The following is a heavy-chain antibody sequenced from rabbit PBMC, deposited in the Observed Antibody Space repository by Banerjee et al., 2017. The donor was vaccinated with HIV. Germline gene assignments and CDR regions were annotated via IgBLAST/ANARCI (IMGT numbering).Heavy chain of an antibody. D-gene: IGHD6-1*01. Sequence: QEQLVESGGGLVTLGGSLKLTCKASGFDLSSQYYMCWVRQAPGKGLEWIACIYAGSSDRTGYASWVNGRFTISKTSSTTVTLQVTSLTAADTATYFCARSAAYAAYGDAYFNLWGPGTLVTVS. J-gene: IGHJ4*01. CDR1: GFDLSSQYY. CDR2: IYAGSSDRT. CDR3: ARSAAYAAYGDAYFNL. V-gene: IGHV1S45*01.